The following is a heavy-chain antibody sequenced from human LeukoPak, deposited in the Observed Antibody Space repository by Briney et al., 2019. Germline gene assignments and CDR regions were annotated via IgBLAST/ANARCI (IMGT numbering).Heavy chain of an antibody. CDR1: GFTFSNYV. J-gene: IGHJ4*02. Sequence: WGSLRLSCAASGFTFSNYVIHWVRQAPGKGLEWVAVISYDGSKKYYADSVKGRFTISRDNSKNTLYLQMNSLRAEDTAVYYCARYASGYSGHRIDYWGQGTLVTVSS. V-gene: IGHV3-30-3*01. D-gene: IGHD3-9*01. CDR3: ARYASGYSGHRIDY. CDR2: ISYDGSKK.